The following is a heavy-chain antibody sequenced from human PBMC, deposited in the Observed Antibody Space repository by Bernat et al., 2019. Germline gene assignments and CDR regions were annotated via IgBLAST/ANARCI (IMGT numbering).Heavy chain of an antibody. Sequence: EVQLLESGGGLVQPGESLRVSCAASGFTLSSNAMTWVRQAPGKGLEWVSVISGNGYSTYYAVSVKGRFTISRDNSKNTVYLQMNRLRAEDTAVYYCAKGRGGIYQDFDIWGQGTMVTVSS. CDR1: GFTLSSNA. CDR2: ISGNGYST. V-gene: IGHV3-23*01. D-gene: IGHD2-15*01. J-gene: IGHJ3*02. CDR3: AKGRGGIYQDFDI.